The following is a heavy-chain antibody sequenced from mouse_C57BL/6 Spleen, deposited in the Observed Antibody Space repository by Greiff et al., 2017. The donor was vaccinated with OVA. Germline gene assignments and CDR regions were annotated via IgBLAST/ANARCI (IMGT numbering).Heavy chain of an antibody. Sequence: VQGVESGAELVKPGASVKISCKASGYAFSSYWMNWVKQRPGKGLEWIGQIYPGDGDTNYNGKFKGKATLTADKSSSTAYMQLSSLTSEDSAVYFCARGFITTVGYYFDYWGQGTTLTVSS. V-gene: IGHV1-80*01. J-gene: IGHJ2*01. D-gene: IGHD1-1*01. CDR2: IYPGDGDT. CDR1: GYAFSSYW. CDR3: ARGFITTVGYYFDY.